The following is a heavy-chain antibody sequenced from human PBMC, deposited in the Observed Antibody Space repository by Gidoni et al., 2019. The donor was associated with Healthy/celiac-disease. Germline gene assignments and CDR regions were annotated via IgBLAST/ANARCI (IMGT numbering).Heavy chain of an antibody. CDR3: ARSPAAYNWFDP. D-gene: IGHD2-2*01. J-gene: IGHJ5*02. V-gene: IGHV1-18*01. Sequence: GRVTMTTDTSTSTAYMELRSLRSDDTAVYYCARSPAAYNWFDPWGQGTLVTVSS.